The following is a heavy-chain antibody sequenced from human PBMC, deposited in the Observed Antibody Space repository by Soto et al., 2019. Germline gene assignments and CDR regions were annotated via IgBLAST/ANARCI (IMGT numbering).Heavy chain of an antibody. CDR3: ARVGRYYDILTGYYIFDY. D-gene: IGHD3-9*01. J-gene: IGHJ4*02. Sequence: ASVKVSCKASGYTFTSYGISWVRQAPGQGLEWMGWISAYNGNTNYAQKLQGRVTMTTDTSTSTAYMELRSLRSDDTAVYYCARVGRYYDILTGYYIFDYWGQGTLVTVSS. CDR2: ISAYNGNT. CDR1: GYTFTSYG. V-gene: IGHV1-18*04.